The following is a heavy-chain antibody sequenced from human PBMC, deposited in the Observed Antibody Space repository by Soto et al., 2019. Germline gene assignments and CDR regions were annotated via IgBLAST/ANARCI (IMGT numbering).Heavy chain of an antibody. V-gene: IGHV1-69*04. CDR1: GGTFTSYS. D-gene: IGHD1-1*01. CDR2: IIPVLGIV. Sequence: QVQLVQSGAEVKKPGSSVKVSCKASGGTFTSYSITWVRQAPGQGLEWMGRIIPVLGIVNYAQKFQGRVTITADKSPTTDYMELSSLRSEDTAVYYCARDGLGTTRRYFDSWGQGTLVTVSS. J-gene: IGHJ4*02. CDR3: ARDGLGTTRRYFDS.